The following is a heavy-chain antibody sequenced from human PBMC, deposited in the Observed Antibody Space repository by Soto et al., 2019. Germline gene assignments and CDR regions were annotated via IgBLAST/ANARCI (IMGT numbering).Heavy chain of an antibody. J-gene: IGHJ5*02. CDR1: GDSISSNNNY. V-gene: IGHV4-30-4*01. CDR3: ARGRGYSYGLDP. D-gene: IGHD5-18*01. Sequence: SETLSLTCTVSGDSISSNNNYWSWIRQPPGEGLEWIGFISYSGTTSYSPSLKGRVAISLDTSKNQFSLSLSSVTAADAAVYYCARGRGYSYGLDPWGQGTLVTVS. CDR2: ISYSGTT.